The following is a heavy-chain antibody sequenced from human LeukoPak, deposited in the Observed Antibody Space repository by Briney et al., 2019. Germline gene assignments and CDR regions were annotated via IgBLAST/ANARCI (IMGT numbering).Heavy chain of an antibody. D-gene: IGHD3-22*01. Sequence: GGSLRLSCTASGFIFSNFGMHWVRQAPGKGLEWVAFIRFDGSSPNYADSVKGRFTISRDNSNKTLHLQLNSLRPEDTAVYHCAKPPPYYSASSPFDYWGRGTLVTVSS. V-gene: IGHV3-30*02. CDR2: IRFDGSSP. CDR1: GFIFSNFG. J-gene: IGHJ4*02. CDR3: AKPPPYYSASSPFDY.